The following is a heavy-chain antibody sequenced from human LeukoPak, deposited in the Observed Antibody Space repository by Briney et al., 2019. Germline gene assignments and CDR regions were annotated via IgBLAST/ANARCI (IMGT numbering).Heavy chain of an antibody. J-gene: IGHJ4*02. D-gene: IGHD6-6*01. CDR1: GFTFSSYS. CDR3: ARGGEYSSSRIDY. CDR2: ISSSSSYI. Sequence: PGGSLRLXRAASGFTFSSYSMNWVRQAPGKGLEWVSSISSSSSYIYYADSVKGRFTISRDNAKNSLYLQMNSRRAEDTAVYYCARGGEYSSSRIDYWGQGTLVTVSS. V-gene: IGHV3-21*01.